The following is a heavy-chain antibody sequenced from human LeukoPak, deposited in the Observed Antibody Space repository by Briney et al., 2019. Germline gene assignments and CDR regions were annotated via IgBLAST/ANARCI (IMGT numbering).Heavy chain of an antibody. Sequence: ASVKVSCKASGYTFTSYDINWVRQATGQGLEWMGWMNPNSGNTGYAQKFQGRVTMTRNTSISTAYMELSSLGSEDTAVYYCALMVYATLPLSDYYGMDVWGQGTTVTVSS. CDR1: GYTFTSYD. CDR3: ALMVYATLPLSDYYGMDV. D-gene: IGHD2-8*01. CDR2: MNPNSGNT. V-gene: IGHV1-8*01. J-gene: IGHJ6*02.